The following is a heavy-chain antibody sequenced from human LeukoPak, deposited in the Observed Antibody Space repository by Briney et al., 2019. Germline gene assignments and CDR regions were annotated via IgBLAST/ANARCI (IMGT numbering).Heavy chain of an antibody. J-gene: IGHJ4*02. CDR3: VWGGGYSYDYQAY. CDR1: GYTFTDYY. D-gene: IGHD5-18*01. V-gene: IGHV1-2*02. CDR2: INPNSGGT. Sequence: ASVKVSCTASGYTFTDYYLHWVRQAPGQRLEWMGWINPNSGGTNYAQKFQGRVTLTRDTSITTAYMELSRLRSDDTAVYYGVWGGGYSYDYQAYWGQGTLVTVSS.